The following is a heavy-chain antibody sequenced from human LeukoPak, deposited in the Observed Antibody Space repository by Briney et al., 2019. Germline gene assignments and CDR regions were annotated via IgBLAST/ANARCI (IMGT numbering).Heavy chain of an antibody. CDR1: GGTFSSYA. D-gene: IGHD6-13*01. CDR3: ARDFGYSSSWYNYFDY. Sequence: SVKVSCKASGGTFSSYAISWVRQAPGQGLEWMGGIIPIFGTANYAQKFQGRVTITADKSTSTAYMELSSLRSEDTAVYYCARDFGYSSSWYNYFDYSGQGTLVTVSS. CDR2: IIPIFGTA. V-gene: IGHV1-69*06. J-gene: IGHJ4*02.